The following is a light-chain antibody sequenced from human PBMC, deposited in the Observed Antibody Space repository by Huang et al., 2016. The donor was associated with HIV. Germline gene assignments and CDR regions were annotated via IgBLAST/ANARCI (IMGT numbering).Light chain of an antibody. J-gene: IGKJ1*01. V-gene: IGKV1-17*03. Sequence: DIQMTQSPSAMSASVGDRVTITCRTNQDIFNYLAWFQQKPGRAPQRLIYGVSSLQSGVPSRFSGSGSGTEFTLTINNLQPEDSATYYCLQHKAFHLPTFAQGT. CDR1: QDIFNY. CDR2: GVS. CDR3: LQHKAFHLPT.